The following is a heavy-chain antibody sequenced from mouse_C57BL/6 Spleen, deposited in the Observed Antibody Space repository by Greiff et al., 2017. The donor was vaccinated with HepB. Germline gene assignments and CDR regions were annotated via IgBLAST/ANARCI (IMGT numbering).Heavy chain of an antibody. J-gene: IGHJ2*01. CDR1: GYTFTSYW. Sequence: ESGAELVRPGSSVKLSCKASGYTFTSYWMHWVKQRPIQGLEWIGNIDPSDSETHYNQKFKDKATLTVDKSSSTAYMQLSSLTSEDSAVYYCARYYYGSSFHFDYWGQGTTLTVSS. CDR2: IDPSDSET. V-gene: IGHV1-52*01. CDR3: ARYYYGSSFHFDY. D-gene: IGHD1-1*01.